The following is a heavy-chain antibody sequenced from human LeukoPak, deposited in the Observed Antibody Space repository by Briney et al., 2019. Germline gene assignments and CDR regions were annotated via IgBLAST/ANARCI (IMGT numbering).Heavy chain of an antibody. D-gene: IGHD6-13*01. CDR2: IYYSGST. CDR3: ARHVRAAGTAHYYYGMDV. J-gene: IGHJ6*02. V-gene: IGHV4-59*08. CDR1: GGSMSTYY. Sequence: PSETLSLTCTVSGGSMSTYYWSWIRQTPGKGLEWIGYIYYSGSTNYNPSLKSRVTISVDTSKNQFSLKLSSVTAADTAVYYCARHVRAAGTAHYYYGMDVWGQGTTVTVSS.